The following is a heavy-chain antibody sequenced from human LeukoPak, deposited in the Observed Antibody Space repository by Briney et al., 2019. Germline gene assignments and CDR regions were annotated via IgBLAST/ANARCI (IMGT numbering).Heavy chain of an antibody. CDR3: AKPTTVSVAVRGWFDP. D-gene: IGHD6-6*01. V-gene: IGHV3-23*01. Sequence: GGSLRLSCVVSGFSLSNYAMSWVRQAPGKGLEWVSGITSSGGSTYYADSVKGRFTISRDNSKNTLYLQMNSLRAEDTAVYYCAKPTTVSVAVRGWFDPWGQGTLVTVSS. CDR1: GFSLSNYA. CDR2: ITSSGGST. J-gene: IGHJ5*02.